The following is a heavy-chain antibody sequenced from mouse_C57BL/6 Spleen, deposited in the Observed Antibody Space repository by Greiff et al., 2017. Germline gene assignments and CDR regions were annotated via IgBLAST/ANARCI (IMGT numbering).Heavy chain of an antibody. CDR1: GYAFTNYL. CDR3: ARRGAAMGY. Sequence: QVQLKESGAELVRPGTSVKVSCKASGYAFTNYLIEWVKQRPGQGLEWIGVINPGSGGTTYNEKFKGKATLTADKSSSTAYMQLGSLASEDSAVYFCARRGAAMGYWGQGTSVTVSS. V-gene: IGHV1-54*01. CDR2: INPGSGGT. J-gene: IGHJ4*01.